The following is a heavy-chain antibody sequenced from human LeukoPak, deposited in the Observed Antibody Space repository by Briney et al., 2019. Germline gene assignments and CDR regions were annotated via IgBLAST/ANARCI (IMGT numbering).Heavy chain of an antibody. Sequence: GGSLRLSCAASGFTFSNAWMSWVRQAPGKGLEWVGRIKSKTDGGTTDYAAPVKGRFTISRDDSKNTLYLQMNSLKTEDTAVYYCTTENGSGSYYPDAFDIWGQGTMVTVSS. CDR2: IKSKTDGGTT. D-gene: IGHD3-10*01. CDR1: GFTFSNAW. J-gene: IGHJ3*02. CDR3: TTENGSGSYYPDAFDI. V-gene: IGHV3-15*01.